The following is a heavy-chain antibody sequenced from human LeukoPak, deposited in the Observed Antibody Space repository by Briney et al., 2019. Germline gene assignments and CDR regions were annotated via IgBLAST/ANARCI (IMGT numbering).Heavy chain of an antibody. J-gene: IGHJ4*02. CDR3: ARERGYSGYDYVGPFDY. D-gene: IGHD5-12*01. V-gene: IGHV1-69*04. CDR1: GGTFSSYA. Sequence: SVKVSCQACGGTFSSYAISWVRQAPGQGLEWMGRIIPILGIANYAQKFQGRVTITADKSTSTAYMELSRLRSEDTAVYYCARERGYSGYDYVGPFDYWGQGTLVTVSS. CDR2: IIPILGIA.